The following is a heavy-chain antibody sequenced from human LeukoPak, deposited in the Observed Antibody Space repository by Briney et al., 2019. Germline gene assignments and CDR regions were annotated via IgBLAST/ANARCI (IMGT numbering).Heavy chain of an antibody. D-gene: IGHD2-2*01. CDR2: ISSSGGST. CDR1: GFTFSSYA. J-gene: IGHJ4*02. Sequence: GGSLRLSCAASGFTFSSYAMSWVRQAPGKGLEWVSAISSSGGSTYYADSVKGRFTISRDNSKNTLYLQMNSLRAEDTAVYYCAKSTSVPAAIPYYFDYWGQGTLVTVSS. CDR3: AKSTSVPAAIPYYFDY. V-gene: IGHV3-23*01.